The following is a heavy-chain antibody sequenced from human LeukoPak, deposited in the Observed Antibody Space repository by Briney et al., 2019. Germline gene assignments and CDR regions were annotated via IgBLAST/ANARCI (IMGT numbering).Heavy chain of an antibody. V-gene: IGHV3-64D*06. CDR1: GFTISSYA. CDR3: VRAGDSSSWQFDY. D-gene: IGHD6-13*01. J-gene: IGHJ4*02. CDR2: ISSNGGST. Sequence: GGSLRLSCSASGFTISSYAMHWVRQAPGKGLEYVSAISSNGGSTYYADSVKGRFTISRDNSKNTLYLQMSSLRAEDTAVYYCVRAGDSSSWQFDYWGQGTLVTVSS.